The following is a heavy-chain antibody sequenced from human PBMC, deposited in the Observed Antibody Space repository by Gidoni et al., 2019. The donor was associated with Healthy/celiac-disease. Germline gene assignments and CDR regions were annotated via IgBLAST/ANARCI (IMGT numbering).Heavy chain of an antibody. V-gene: IGHV1-69*01. CDR2: IIPIFGTA. Sequence: QVQLVQSGAAVKKPGSSVKVSCKASGGTFSSYAISWVRQAPGQGLEWMGGIIPIFGTANYAQKFQGRVTITADESTSTAYMELSSLRSEDTAVYYCARDGGGSSIAARAAFDIWGQGTMVTVSS. CDR1: GGTFSSYA. D-gene: IGHD6-6*01. CDR3: ARDGGGSSIAARAAFDI. J-gene: IGHJ3*02.